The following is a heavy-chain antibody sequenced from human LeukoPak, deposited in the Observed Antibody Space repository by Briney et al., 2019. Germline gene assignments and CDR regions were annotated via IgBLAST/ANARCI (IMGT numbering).Heavy chain of an antibody. CDR2: IKSKTDGGTT. CDR3: TTAWGYSYGADY. D-gene: IGHD5-18*01. V-gene: IGHV3-15*01. Sequence: NPGGSLRLSCAASGFTFSNAWMSWVRQAPVKGLEWVGRIKSKTDGGTTDYAAPVKGRFTISRDDSKNTLYLQMNSLKTEDTAVYYCTTAWGYSYGADYWGQGTLVTVSS. CDR1: GFTFSNAW. J-gene: IGHJ4*02.